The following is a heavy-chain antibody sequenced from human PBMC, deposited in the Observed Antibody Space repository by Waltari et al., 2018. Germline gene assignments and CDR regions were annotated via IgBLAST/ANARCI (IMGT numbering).Heavy chain of an antibody. CDR2: IGDSGVST. Sequence: EVHLLESGGGLAQPGGSLRLSCAASGFTFISYAMRWVRQAPGLGLEWVAGIGDSGVSTKYADTVKRWFTVSRDNAKMTVFLQLNSLRAEDTAVSYCARHLYSIDYLELGNWGQGTLVTVSS. CDR3: ARHLYSIDYLELGN. J-gene: IGHJ4*02. CDR1: GFTFISYA. D-gene: IGHD3-22*01. V-gene: IGHV3-23*01.